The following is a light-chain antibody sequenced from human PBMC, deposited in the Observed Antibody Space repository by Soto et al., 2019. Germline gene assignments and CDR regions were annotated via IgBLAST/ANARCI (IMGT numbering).Light chain of an antibody. CDR3: QHLNGYPLT. V-gene: IGKV1-9*01. CDR2: AAS. J-gene: IGKJ4*01. Sequence: DIQLTQSPSFLSASVGDRVTITCRASQGISSYLAWFPHKPGKAPNLLIYAASTLQSGVPSRFSGSGSGTEFTLTISSLQPEDFATYYCQHLNGYPLTFGGGTKVEIK. CDR1: QGISSY.